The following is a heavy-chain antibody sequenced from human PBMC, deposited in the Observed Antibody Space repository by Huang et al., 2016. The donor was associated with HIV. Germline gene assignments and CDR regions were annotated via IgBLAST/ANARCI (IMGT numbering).Heavy chain of an antibody. CDR2: VYDSGTT. V-gene: IGHV4-59*02. J-gene: IGHJ5*02. Sequence: QVRLQESGPGLVKPSETLSLSCTVSGDSVSSHYWGWSRHPPGKGLEWIGTVYDSGTTKYNPRLKSRITISVDTSKNGFSLNITSVSAADTAMYFCVRDQGRLAVGGIDNWFDPWGQGALVTVSS. CDR1: GDSVSSHY. CDR3: VRDQGRLAVGGIDNWFDP. D-gene: IGHD6-19*01.